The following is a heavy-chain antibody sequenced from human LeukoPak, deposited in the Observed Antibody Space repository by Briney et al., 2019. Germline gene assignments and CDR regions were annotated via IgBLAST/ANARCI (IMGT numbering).Heavy chain of an antibody. D-gene: IGHD3-3*01. CDR2: IYYSGST. J-gene: IGHJ4*02. CDR3: ASRPYYDFWSGLTTLDY. CDR1: GGSISSSSYY. Sequence: SETLSLTCTVSGGSISSSSYYWGWIRQPPGKGLEWIGSIYYSGSTYYNPSLKSRVTISVDTSKNQFSLKLSSVTAADTAVYYCASRPYYDFWSGLTTLDYWGQGTLVTVSS. V-gene: IGHV4-39*01.